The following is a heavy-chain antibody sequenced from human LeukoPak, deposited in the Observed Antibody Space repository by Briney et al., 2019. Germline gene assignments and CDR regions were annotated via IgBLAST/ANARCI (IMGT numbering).Heavy chain of an antibody. CDR1: GFTFSSYC. J-gene: IGHJ5*02. CDR2: IKQDGSEK. CDR3: AREIEASSGRTWFAP. Sequence: PGGSLRLSCGASGFTFSSYCMSWVRQAPGKGLEWVANIKQDGSEKYYVASVEGRFTISRDNAKNSLYLQMNSLRAEDTAVYYCAREIEASSGRTWFAPRGQGTLVTVSS. D-gene: IGHD6-19*01. V-gene: IGHV3-7*01.